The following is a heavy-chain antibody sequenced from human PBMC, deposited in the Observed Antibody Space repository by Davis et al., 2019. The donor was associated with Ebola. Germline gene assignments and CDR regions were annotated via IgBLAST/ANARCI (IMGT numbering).Heavy chain of an antibody. CDR2: ISGSGGST. Sequence: GESLKISCAASGFTFSSYAMSWVRQAPGKGLEWVSAISGSGGSTYYADSVKGRFTISRDNSKNTLYLQMNSLRPDDTAVYYCARDQEQWLLDYWGQGTLVTISS. CDR1: GFTFSSYA. D-gene: IGHD6-19*01. J-gene: IGHJ4*02. CDR3: ARDQEQWLLDY. V-gene: IGHV3-23*01.